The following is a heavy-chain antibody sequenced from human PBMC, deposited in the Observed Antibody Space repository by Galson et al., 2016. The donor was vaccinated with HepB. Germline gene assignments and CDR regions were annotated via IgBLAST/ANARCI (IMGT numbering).Heavy chain of an antibody. CDR1: GFTFRTYW. Sequence: SLRLSCAASGFTFRTYWMHWVRQAPGKGLEWVSCINLSGGTITYADSVKGRFTISRDSAKNTLYLQMNRVRAEDTAVYYCERDQPRRLYGRWDYYMDVWGKGTTVTVSS. J-gene: IGHJ6*03. D-gene: IGHD2-8*01. V-gene: IGHV3-74*01. CDR3: ERDQPRRLYGRWDYYMDV. CDR2: INLSGGTI.